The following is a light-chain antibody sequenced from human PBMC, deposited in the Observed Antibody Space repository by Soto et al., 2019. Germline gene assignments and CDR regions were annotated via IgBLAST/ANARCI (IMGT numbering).Light chain of an antibody. CDR2: GAS. CDR3: LQDYSYPRT. J-gene: IGKJ1*01. V-gene: IGKV1-6*01. Sequence: AIPMTQFPSSLSASVGDRVTISCRASQGIRRDLAWYQQRPGTVPKLLIFGASTLQSAVPSRFSGSGSGTDFTLTISSLQPEDFATYYCLQDYSYPRTFGQGTKVEVK. CDR1: QGIRRD.